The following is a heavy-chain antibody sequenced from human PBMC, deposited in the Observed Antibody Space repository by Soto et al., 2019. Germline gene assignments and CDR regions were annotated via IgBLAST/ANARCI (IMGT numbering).Heavy chain of an antibody. CDR1: GGSVSSGSYY. D-gene: IGHD2-21*02. V-gene: IGHV4-61*01. Sequence: PSETLSLTCTVSGGSVSSGSYYWGWIRQPPGKGLEWIGYIYYSGSTNYNPSLKSRVTISVDTSKNQFSLKLSSVTAADTAVYYCARGDGGNSDDAFDIWGQGTMVTVSS. J-gene: IGHJ3*02. CDR2: IYYSGST. CDR3: ARGDGGNSDDAFDI.